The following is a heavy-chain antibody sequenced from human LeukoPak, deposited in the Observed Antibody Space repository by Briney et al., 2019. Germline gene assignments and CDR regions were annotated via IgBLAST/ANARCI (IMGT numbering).Heavy chain of an antibody. CDR2: TRNKANSYTT. Sequence: PGGSLRLSCAVSGLPLSDHYMDWVRQAPGKGLEWVGRTRNKANSYTTEYAASVKGRFTISRDDSKNSLYLQMNSLKTEDTAVYYCARVWVDSSGWYGNYYYYGMDVWGQGTTVTVSS. CDR1: GLPLSDHY. D-gene: IGHD6-19*01. J-gene: IGHJ6*02. CDR3: ARVWVDSSGWYGNYYYYGMDV. V-gene: IGHV3-72*01.